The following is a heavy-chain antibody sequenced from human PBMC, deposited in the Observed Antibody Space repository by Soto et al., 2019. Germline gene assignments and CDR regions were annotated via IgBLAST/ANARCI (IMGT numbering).Heavy chain of an antibody. Sequence: SVKVSCKASGFTFTRSAVHWVRQARGQRLEWIGWIVVGSGNTNYAQKFQERVTITRDMSTSTAYMELSSLRSVDSAVYYCAAGPGGGGYSLDYWGQGTQVTVSS. CDR2: IVVGSGNT. J-gene: IGHJ4*02. CDR3: AAGPGGGGYSLDY. V-gene: IGHV1-58*01. CDR1: GFTFTRSA. D-gene: IGHD5-12*01.